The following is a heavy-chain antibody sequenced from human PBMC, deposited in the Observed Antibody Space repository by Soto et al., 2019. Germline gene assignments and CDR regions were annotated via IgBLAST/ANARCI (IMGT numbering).Heavy chain of an antibody. D-gene: IGHD1-26*01. CDR2: IYHTGST. CDR1: GGSISNSNW. J-gene: IGHJ4*02. V-gene: IGHV4-4*02. Sequence: QVQLQESGPGLVKPSGTVSLTCGVFGGSISNSNWWTWVRQPPGKGLEWIGEIYHTGSTNYNSSLMSRVTISLDKPNNQFSLKLSSVTAADTAVYYCAHRPIVGAAIWGQGTLVTVSS. CDR3: AHRPIVGAAI.